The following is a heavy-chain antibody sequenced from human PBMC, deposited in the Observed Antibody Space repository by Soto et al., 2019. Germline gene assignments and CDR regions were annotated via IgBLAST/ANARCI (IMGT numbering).Heavy chain of an antibody. D-gene: IGHD1-26*01. V-gene: IGHV4-34*01. CDR2: INHSGST. CDR1: GGSFSGYY. J-gene: IGHJ4*02. CDR3: ARVVEGRYFDY. Sequence: QVQLQQWGAGLLKPSETLSLTCAVYGGSFSGYYWSWIRQPPGKGLEWIGEINHSGSTNYNPSLNSRVTISVDTSKNPSSLKLSSVTAADTAVYYCARVVEGRYFDYWGQGTLVTVSS.